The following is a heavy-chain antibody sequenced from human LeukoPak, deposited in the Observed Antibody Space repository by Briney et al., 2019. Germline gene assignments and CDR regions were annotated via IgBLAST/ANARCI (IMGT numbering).Heavy chain of an antibody. Sequence: GGSLGLSCAASGFIVGSNYMSWVRQAPGKGLEWVSNIYSGGNTYYADSVKGRFTISRDRSKNTLYLQMNSLRAEDTAVYYCVGKPFRSGYWGQGTLVTVSS. CDR2: IYSGGNT. CDR1: GFIVGSNY. D-gene: IGHD3-10*01. CDR3: VGKPFRSGY. J-gene: IGHJ4*02. V-gene: IGHV3-66*01.